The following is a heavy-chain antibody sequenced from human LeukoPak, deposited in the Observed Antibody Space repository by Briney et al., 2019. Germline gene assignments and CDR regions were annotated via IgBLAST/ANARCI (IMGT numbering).Heavy chain of an antibody. Sequence: GASVKVSCKASGYTFTSYYMHWVRQAPGQGLEWMGWINPNSGGTNSAQKFQGRVTMTRDTAISTAYMEMRSLRSDDTAVYYCARDGLRFLEWSSHIDYWGQGTLVTVSS. D-gene: IGHD3-3*01. V-gene: IGHV1-2*02. CDR1: GYTFTSYY. CDR3: ARDGLRFLEWSSHIDY. J-gene: IGHJ4*02. CDR2: INPNSGGT.